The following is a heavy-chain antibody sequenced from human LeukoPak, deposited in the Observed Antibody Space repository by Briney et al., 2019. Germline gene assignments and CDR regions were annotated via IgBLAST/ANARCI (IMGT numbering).Heavy chain of an antibody. D-gene: IGHD3-16*02. V-gene: IGHV3-7*05. CDR3: ARDSSPGYYDYVWGTYPRY. CDR2: IKQDGSEK. CDR1: GFTFSNYW. J-gene: IGHJ4*02. Sequence: GGSFRLSCATSGFTFSNYWMSWVRQAPGKGLEWVANIKQDGSEKYYVDSVKGRFTISRDNAKNSLYLQMNSLRAEDTAVYYCARDSSPGYYDYVWGTYPRYWGQGTLVTVSP.